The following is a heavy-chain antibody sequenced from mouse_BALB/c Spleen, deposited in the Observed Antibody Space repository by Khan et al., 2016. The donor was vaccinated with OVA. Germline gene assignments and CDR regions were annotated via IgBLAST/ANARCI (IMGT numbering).Heavy chain of an antibody. V-gene: IGHV9-3-1*01. CDR2: INTYTGEA. CDR1: GHTFTKYG. Sequence: QLVQSGPELKKPGETVKISCKASGHTFTKYGMNWVKQAPGKGLKWMGWINTYTGEATYADDFNGRFAFSLETSASTAYLQINNLKNEDTATYFCAIPPYFSYVMDNWGQGTSVTVSS. CDR3: AIPPYFSYVMDN. J-gene: IGHJ4*01.